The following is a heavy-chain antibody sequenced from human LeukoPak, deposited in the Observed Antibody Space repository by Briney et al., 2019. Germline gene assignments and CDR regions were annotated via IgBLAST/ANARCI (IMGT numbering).Heavy chain of an antibody. CDR3: ARDRVLLWFGEPDY. CDR1: GYTFTWYY. V-gene: IGHV1-2*02. J-gene: IGHJ4*02. CDR2: INPNSGGT. D-gene: IGHD3-10*01. Sequence: ASVKVSCKASGYTFTWYYMHWVRQAPGQGREWMGWINPNSGGTNNAKKLQGRVPMPRHTSISTAYMQLSRLRSDDTAVYYCARDRVLLWFGEPDYWGQGTLVTVSS.